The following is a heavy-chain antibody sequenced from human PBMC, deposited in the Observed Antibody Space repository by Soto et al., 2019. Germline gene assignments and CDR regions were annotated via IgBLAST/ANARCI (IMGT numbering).Heavy chain of an antibody. V-gene: IGHV1-18*01. D-gene: IGHD1-26*01. J-gene: IGHJ3*02. Sequence: ASVKVSCKASGYTFASYGISWVRQAPGQGLEWMGWISAYNGNTNYAQKLQGRVTMTTDTSTSTAYMELRSLRSDDTAVYYCAGSSVEVDAFDIRGQGTMVTVSS. CDR2: ISAYNGNT. CDR3: AGSSVEVDAFDI. CDR1: GYTFASYG.